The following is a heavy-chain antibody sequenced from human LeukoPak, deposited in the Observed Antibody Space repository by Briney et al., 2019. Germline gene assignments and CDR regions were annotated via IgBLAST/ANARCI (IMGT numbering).Heavy chain of an antibody. CDR3: ARGLPLWFGELPFDY. J-gene: IGHJ4*02. V-gene: IGHV4-59*11. CDR2: IYYSGST. Sequence: SETLSLTCTVSGGSISSHYWSWIRQPPGKGLEWIGYIYYSGSTNYNPSLKSRVTISVDTSKNQFSLKLSSVTAADTAVYYCARGLPLWFGELPFDYWGQGTLVTVSS. D-gene: IGHD3-10*01. CDR1: GGSISSHY.